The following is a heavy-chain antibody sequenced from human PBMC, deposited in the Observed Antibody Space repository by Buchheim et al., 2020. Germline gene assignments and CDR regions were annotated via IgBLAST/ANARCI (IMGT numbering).Heavy chain of an antibody. CDR3: ATQIV. CDR1: GFDFSTYW. V-gene: IGHV3-7*01. CDR2: IKQDESKK. Sequence: DVDLVVSGGGLVQPGGSLRLSCEASGFDFSTYWMTWVRQAPRKGLEWVASIKQDESKKDYADSVKGRFTVSRDNAKSTLFLQMSSLRAEDTAVYYCATQIVRGQGSLVTVSS. D-gene: IGHD3-22*01. J-gene: IGHJ4*02.